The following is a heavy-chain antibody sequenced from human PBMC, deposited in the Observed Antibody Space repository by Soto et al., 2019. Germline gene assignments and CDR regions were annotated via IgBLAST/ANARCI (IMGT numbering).Heavy chain of an antibody. D-gene: IGHD3-10*01. CDR2: ISGYNGKT. V-gene: IGHV1-18*01. CDR1: GYTFTSYG. CDR3: ARDLGYYDSGSYYNPL. J-gene: IGHJ4*02. Sequence: EASVKVSCKASGYTFTSYGISWVRQAPGQGLEWMGWISGYNGKTNYAQKVQDRVTMTTDTSTSTAYMEVRSLRPDDTAVYYCARDLGYYDSGSYYNPLWGQGTLVTVSS.